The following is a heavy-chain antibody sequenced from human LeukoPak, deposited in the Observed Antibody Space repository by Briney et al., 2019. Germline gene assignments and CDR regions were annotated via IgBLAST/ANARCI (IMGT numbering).Heavy chain of an antibody. D-gene: IGHD4-11*01. CDR1: GYSFSSYG. Sequence: GRSLRLSCAASGYSFSSYGMHWVRPAPGKGLEWVAVIWFDGSTKYFADSVKGRFTVSRDNSKNTLYLQMNSLRAEDTAVYYCARGRTTTQYAYYFHYWGQGTLVTVSS. V-gene: IGHV3-33*01. CDR3: ARGRTTTQYAYYFHY. J-gene: IGHJ4*02. CDR2: IWFDGSTK.